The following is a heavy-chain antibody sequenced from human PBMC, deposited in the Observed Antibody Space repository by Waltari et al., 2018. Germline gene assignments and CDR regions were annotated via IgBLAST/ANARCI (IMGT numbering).Heavy chain of an antibody. J-gene: IGHJ1*01. Sequence: QVQLQESGPGLVKPSETLSLTCTVSGGSISSHYWSWIRQPPGKGLEWIGYIYYSGSPNYNPSLKRRVTISVDTSKNQFSLKRSSVTAADTAVYYCARYVGIAAAGRPAYFQHWGQGTLVTVSS. CDR3: ARYVGIAAAGRPAYFQH. CDR2: IYYSGSP. D-gene: IGHD6-13*01. CDR1: GGSISSHY. V-gene: IGHV4-59*11.